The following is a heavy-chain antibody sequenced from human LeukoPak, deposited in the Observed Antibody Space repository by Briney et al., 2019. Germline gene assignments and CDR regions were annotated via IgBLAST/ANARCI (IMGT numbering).Heavy chain of an antibody. CDR2: ISYDGSNK. D-gene: IGHD3-22*01. J-gene: IGHJ4*02. CDR1: GFTFSSYA. V-gene: IGHV3-30*04. CDR3: ARVIYYDSSGYYPSGYFDY. Sequence: PGGSLRLSCAASGFTFSSYAMHWVRQAPGKGLEWVAVISYDGSNKYYADSVKGRFTISRDNSKNALYLQMNSLRAEDTAVYYCARVIYYDSSGYYPSGYFDYWGQGTLVTVSS.